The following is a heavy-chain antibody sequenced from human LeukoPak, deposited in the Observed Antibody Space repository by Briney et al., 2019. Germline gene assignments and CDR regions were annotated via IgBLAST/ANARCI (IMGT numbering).Heavy chain of an antibody. Sequence: GGSLRLSCEASGLTFSSYGMSWIRQAPGKGLQWVSAITGDGTTTYYADSVKGRFTISRDNSKNMLYLQMSSLRAEDTAVYYCAKMQGYFDYWGQGTLVPVSS. V-gene: IGHV3-23*01. J-gene: IGHJ4*02. CDR2: ITGDGTTT. CDR3: AKMQGYFDY. CDR1: GLTFSSYG.